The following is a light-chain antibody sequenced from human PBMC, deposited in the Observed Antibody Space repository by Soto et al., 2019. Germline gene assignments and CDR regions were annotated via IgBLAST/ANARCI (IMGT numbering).Light chain of an antibody. CDR2: AAS. Sequence: DIQMTQSPSSLSASVGDRVTITCQASQYVDNYVNWYQQKPGKAPKLLIYAASTLQSGVQSRFSGSGSGTEFTLTIKSLQPDDFATYYCKQYNTFWTCGQGTKVDIK. J-gene: IGKJ1*01. V-gene: IGKV1-16*01. CDR3: KQYNTFWT. CDR1: QYVDNY.